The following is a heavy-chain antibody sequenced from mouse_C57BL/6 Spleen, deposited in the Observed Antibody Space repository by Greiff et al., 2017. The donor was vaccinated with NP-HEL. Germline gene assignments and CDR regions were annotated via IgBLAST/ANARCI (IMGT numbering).Heavy chain of an antibody. CDR2: IWSGGST. D-gene: IGHD2-5*01. J-gene: IGHJ4*01. Sequence: VMLVESGPGLVQPSQSLSITCTVSGFSLTSYGVHWVRQSPGKGLEWLGVIWSGGSTDYNAAFISRLSISKDNSKSQVFFKMNSLQADDTAIYYCARTPIYSNYVGYAMDYWGQGTSVTVSS. V-gene: IGHV2-2*01. CDR1: GFSLTSYG. CDR3: ARTPIYSNYVGYAMDY.